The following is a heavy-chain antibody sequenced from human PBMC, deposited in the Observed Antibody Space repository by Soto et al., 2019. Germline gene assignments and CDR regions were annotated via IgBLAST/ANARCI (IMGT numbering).Heavy chain of an antibody. Sequence: LRLSCAASGFTVRGSAMHWVRQVKGGGLEWVAGIYGSGAVGYVGAVRGRFTISRDVAKNSLHLQMNSLTIEDTALYYCVGEILSGGADGWGQGTTVTVSS. CDR1: GFTVRGSA. V-gene: IGHV3-9*01. J-gene: IGHJ6*02. D-gene: IGHD3-10*01. CDR2: IYGSGAV. CDR3: VGEILSGGADG.